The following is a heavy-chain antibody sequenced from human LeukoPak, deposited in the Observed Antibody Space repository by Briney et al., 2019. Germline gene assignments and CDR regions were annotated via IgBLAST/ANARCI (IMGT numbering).Heavy chain of an antibody. Sequence: TSETLSLTCAVSGASITSYYWTWIRQPPGKGLEWIGYIYHTGNIKYNPSLKSRVTIAVDKSRNQFSLKLTSVIAADTAVYYCARVVDTAPYYFDYWGQGTLVTVSS. CDR1: GASITSYY. J-gene: IGHJ4*02. CDR2: IYHTGNI. CDR3: ARVVDTAPYYFDY. D-gene: IGHD5-18*01. V-gene: IGHV4-59*12.